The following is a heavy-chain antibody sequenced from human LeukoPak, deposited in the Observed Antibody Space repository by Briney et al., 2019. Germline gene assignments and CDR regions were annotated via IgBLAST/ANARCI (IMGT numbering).Heavy chain of an antibody. V-gene: IGHV1-8*01. CDR1: GYTFTSYD. D-gene: IGHD6-6*01. CDR3: ARRKGESSSWFAENWFDP. Sequence: ASVKVSCKASGYTFTSYDINWVRQATGQGLEWMGWMNPNSGNTGYAQKFQGRVTMTRNTSISTAYMELSSLRSEDTAVYYCARRKGESSSWFAENWFDPWGQGTLVTVSS. J-gene: IGHJ5*02. CDR2: MNPNSGNT.